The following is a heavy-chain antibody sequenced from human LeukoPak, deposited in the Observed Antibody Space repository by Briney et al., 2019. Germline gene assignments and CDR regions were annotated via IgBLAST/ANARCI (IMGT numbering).Heavy chain of an antibody. Sequence: PSETLSLTCTVSGDSFSDYYWSWIRQSAGKGLEWIGRIYPSVTTNYKSSFKSRLAMSVDTAKNQFALKLSSVTAADTAVYYCARGGAYQSHHSHFYQYMDVWGKGTPVTVSS. CDR1: GDSFSDYY. CDR3: ARGGAYQSHHSHFYQYMDV. CDR2: IYPSVTT. V-gene: IGHV4-4*07. D-gene: IGHD1-26*01. J-gene: IGHJ6*03.